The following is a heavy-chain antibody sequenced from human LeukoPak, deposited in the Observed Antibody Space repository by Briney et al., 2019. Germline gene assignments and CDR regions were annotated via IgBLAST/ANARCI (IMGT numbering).Heavy chain of an antibody. D-gene: IGHD3-9*01. CDR3: ARDLRNYDILTGYPPFDY. CDR1: AYTFTSYG. J-gene: IGHJ4*02. CDR2: ISAYNGNT. V-gene: IGHV1-18*01. Sequence: GASGTVSCKASAYTFTSYGISWVRHAPGQGLGWMGWISAYNGNTNYTQKLQGRVTMTTDTSTSTAYMELRSLRSDDTAVYYCARDLRNYDILTGYPPFDYWGQGTLVTVSS.